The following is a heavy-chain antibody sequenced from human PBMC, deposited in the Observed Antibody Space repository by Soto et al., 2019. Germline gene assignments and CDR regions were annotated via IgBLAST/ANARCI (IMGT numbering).Heavy chain of an antibody. CDR3: ARAHRYYDYPDI. CDR1: GASVNSGDYY. CDR2: IHYSETI. V-gene: IGHV4-30-4*01. Sequence: QVQLQESGPGLVKASQTLSLTCTVSGASVNSGDYYWSWVRQPPGRGLEWIGYIHYSETIYYNPSLKSRVQIFGETFKNQFSLEVSSVTAADTAVYYCARAHRYYDYPDIWGQGTTVTVSS. D-gene: IGHD3-22*01. J-gene: IGHJ3*02.